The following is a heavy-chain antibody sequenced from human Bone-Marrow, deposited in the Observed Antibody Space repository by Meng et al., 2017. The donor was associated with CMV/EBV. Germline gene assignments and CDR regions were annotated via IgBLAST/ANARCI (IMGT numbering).Heavy chain of an antibody. D-gene: IGHD1-26*01. CDR1: GGYISTSY. V-gene: IGHV4-59*01. J-gene: IGHJ6*02. CDR2: IYYSGST. Sequence: SETLSLTCTVSGGYISTSYWSWIRQPPGKGLEWIGYIYYSGSTNYNPSLKSRVTISVDTSKYQFSLKLSSVAAADTAVYYCARARSGGRYYYGMDVWGQGTTVTVSS. CDR3: ARARSGGRYYYGMDV.